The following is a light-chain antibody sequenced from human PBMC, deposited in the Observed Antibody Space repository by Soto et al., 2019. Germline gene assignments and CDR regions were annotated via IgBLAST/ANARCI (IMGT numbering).Light chain of an antibody. Sequence: QSALTQPRSVSGSPGQSVTISCTGTSSDVGGYNYVSWYQQHPGKAPKLMIYDVSKRPSGVPDRFSGSKSGNTASLTISGLQADYEAYYYCCSYACSSTIFGTGTKLTVL. V-gene: IGLV2-11*01. CDR1: SSDVGGYNY. CDR2: DVS. J-gene: IGLJ1*01. CDR3: CSYACSSTI.